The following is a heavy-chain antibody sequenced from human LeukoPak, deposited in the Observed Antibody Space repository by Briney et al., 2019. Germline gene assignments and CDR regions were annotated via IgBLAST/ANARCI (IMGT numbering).Heavy chain of an antibody. CDR3: ARRRYGTGMDV. Sequence: GGSLRLSCTASGFVFSNYYMGWVRQAPGKGLEWVANIIEDGSKKYYVDSVEGRFTISRDNAKNSVYLQMNSLRAEDTGLYYCARRRYGTGMDVWGQGTTVIVSS. CDR1: GFVFSNYY. V-gene: IGHV3-7*01. D-gene: IGHD3-10*01. J-gene: IGHJ6*02. CDR2: IIEDGSKK.